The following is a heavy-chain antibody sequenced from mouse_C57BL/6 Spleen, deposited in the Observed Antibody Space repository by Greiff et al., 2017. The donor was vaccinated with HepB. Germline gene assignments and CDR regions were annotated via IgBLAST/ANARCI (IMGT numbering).Heavy chain of an antibody. CDR1: GFNIKDYY. Sequence: EVQLVESGAELVRPGASVKLSCTASGFNIKDYYMHWVKQRPEQGLEWIGRIDPEDGETEYAPKFQGKATMTADTSSNTAYLQLSSLTSEDTAVYYCTTYTVVASYYYAMDYWGQGTSVTVSS. J-gene: IGHJ4*01. V-gene: IGHV14-1*01. D-gene: IGHD1-1*01. CDR3: TTYTVVASYYYAMDY. CDR2: IDPEDGET.